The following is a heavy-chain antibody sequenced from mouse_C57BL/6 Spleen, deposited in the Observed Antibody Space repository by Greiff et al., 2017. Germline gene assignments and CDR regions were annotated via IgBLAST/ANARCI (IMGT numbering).Heavy chain of an antibody. CDR3: TPHYYGSSHWYVDV. Sequence: EVHLVESGAELVRPGASVKLSCTASGFNIKDYYMHWVKQRPEQGLEWIGRIDTEDGDTESAPKFQGKATMTADTSSNPAYLQRSSLTSEDTGVYYCTPHYYGSSHWYVDVWGTGTTVTVSS. J-gene: IGHJ1*03. CDR1: GFNIKDYY. V-gene: IGHV14-1*01. D-gene: IGHD1-1*01. CDR2: IDTEDGDT.